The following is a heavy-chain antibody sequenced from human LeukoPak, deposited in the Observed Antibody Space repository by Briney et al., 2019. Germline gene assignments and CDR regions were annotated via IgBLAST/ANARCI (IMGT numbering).Heavy chain of an antibody. Sequence: SETLSLTCTVSGGSITNYYWSWIRQPPGKGLEWIGYIYYSGSTNYNPSLKSRVTISVDTSKNQFSLKLSSVTAADTAVYYCARGFAVDYWGQGTLVTVSS. J-gene: IGHJ4*02. CDR2: IYYSGST. D-gene: IGHD3-3*01. CDR1: GGSITNYY. CDR3: ARGFAVDY. V-gene: IGHV4-59*01.